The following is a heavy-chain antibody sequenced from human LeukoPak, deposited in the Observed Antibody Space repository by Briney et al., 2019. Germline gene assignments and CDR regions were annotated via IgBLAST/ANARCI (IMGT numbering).Heavy chain of an antibody. Sequence: GGSLRLSCTASGFTFSDYWMTWVRQAPGEGPEWVANIKQDGSQRYYVDSVRGRFTISRDNAKNSLFLQMNGLRAEDTAVYYCARRGGSSSRRSPIDYWGQGTLVTVSS. CDR2: IKQDGSQR. CDR1: GFTFSDYW. D-gene: IGHD6-6*01. V-gene: IGHV3-7*01. J-gene: IGHJ4*02. CDR3: ARRGGSSSRRSPIDY.